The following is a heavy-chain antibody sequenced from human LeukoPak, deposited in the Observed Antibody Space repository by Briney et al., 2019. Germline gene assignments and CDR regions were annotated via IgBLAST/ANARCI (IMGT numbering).Heavy chain of an antibody. Sequence: PSETLSLTCTVSGGSISSSSYYWGWIRQPPGKGLEWIGSIYYSGSTYYNPSLKSRVTKSVDTSKNQFSLKLSSVTAADTAVYYCARGGYCSSTSCYAFDIWGQGTMVTVSS. CDR1: GGSISSSSYY. CDR2: IYYSGST. D-gene: IGHD2-2*01. V-gene: IGHV4-39*07. CDR3: ARGGYCSSTSCYAFDI. J-gene: IGHJ3*02.